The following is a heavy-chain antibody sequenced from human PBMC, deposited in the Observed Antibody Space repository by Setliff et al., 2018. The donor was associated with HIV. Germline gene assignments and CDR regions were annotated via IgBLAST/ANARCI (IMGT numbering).Heavy chain of an antibody. Sequence: PSETLSLTCAVYGGSFSDYYWSWIRQPPGKGLGWIGEINHSGSTNYNPSLKSRVTISVDTSKNQFSLKLSSVTAADTAVYYCARGAGLSSGSYVSRHMDVWGKGTTVTVSS. CDR2: INHSGST. CDR3: ARGAGLSSGSYVSRHMDV. J-gene: IGHJ6*03. D-gene: IGHD3-10*01. V-gene: IGHV4-34*01. CDR1: GGSFSDYY.